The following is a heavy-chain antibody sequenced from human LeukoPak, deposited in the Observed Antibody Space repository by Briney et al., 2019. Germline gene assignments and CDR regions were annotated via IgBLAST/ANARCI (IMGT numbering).Heavy chain of an antibody. D-gene: IGHD3-3*01. Sequence: GGSLSLSRAASGFSVSSNFMTWVRQAPGKGLEWLSVIFSGGSTYYADSVKGRFTISRDNSKNTLYLQMSSLRAEDTAVYYCAKNTALIILYSDYWGQGTLVTVSS. V-gene: IGHV3-53*01. CDR2: IFSGGST. J-gene: IGHJ4*02. CDR1: GFSVSSNF. CDR3: AKNTALIILYSDY.